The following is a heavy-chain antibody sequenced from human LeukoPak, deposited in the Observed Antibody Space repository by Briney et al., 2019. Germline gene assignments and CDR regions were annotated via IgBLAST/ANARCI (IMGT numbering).Heavy chain of an antibody. D-gene: IGHD2-15*01. V-gene: IGHV4-61*02. J-gene: IGHJ4*02. CDR2: IYTSGST. Sequence: SETLSLTCTVSGGSISSGSYYWSWIRQPAGKGLEWIGRIYTSGSTNYNPSLKSRVTISVDTSKNQFSLKLSSVTAADTAVYYCARDVRGDIVVVPFDYWGQGTLVTVSS. CDR1: GGSISSGSYY. CDR3: ARDVRGDIVVVPFDY.